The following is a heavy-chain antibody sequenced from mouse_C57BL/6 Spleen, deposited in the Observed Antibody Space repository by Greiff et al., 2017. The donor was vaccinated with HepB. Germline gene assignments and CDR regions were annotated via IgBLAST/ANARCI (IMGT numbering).Heavy chain of an antibody. D-gene: IGHD1-1*01. J-gene: IGHJ2*01. CDR1: GYTFTSYW. V-gene: IGHV1-55*01. CDR3: AREDYGSSLDY. CDR2: IYPGSGST. Sequence: VQLQQPGAELVKPGASVKMSCKASGYTFTSYWITWVKQRPAQGLEWIGDIYPGSGSTNYNEKFKSKATLTVDTSSSTAYMQLSSLTSEDSAVYYCAREDYGSSLDYWGQGTTLTVSS.